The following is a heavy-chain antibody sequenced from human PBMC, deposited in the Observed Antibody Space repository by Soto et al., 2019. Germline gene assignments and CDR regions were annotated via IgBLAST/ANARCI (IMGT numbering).Heavy chain of an antibody. D-gene: IGHD6-13*01. CDR1: GGSISSGGYY. CDR3: ASPSGDSSDAFDI. CDR2: IYYSGST. J-gene: IGHJ3*02. V-gene: IGHV4-31*03. Sequence: SETLSLTCTVSGGSISSGGYYWSWIRQHPGKGLEWIGYIYYSGSTYYNPSLKSRVTISVDTSKNQFSLKLSSVTAADTAVYYCASPSGDSSDAFDIWGQGTMVTVSS.